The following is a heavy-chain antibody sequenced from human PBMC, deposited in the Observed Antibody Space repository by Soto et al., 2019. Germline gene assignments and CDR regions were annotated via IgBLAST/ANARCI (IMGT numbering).Heavy chain of an antibody. V-gene: IGHV4-39*01. J-gene: IGHJ5*02. Sequence: SETLSLTCTVSGDTITNSNYYWGWFRQPPGKGLEWIASIYYIGSTYYNPSLKSRVTISVDTSNNQFSLNLNSVTASDTAVYYCAGRNSLASVSLNFRELSNYKWIDPWGPGTLVTVS. CDR1: GDTITNSNYY. CDR2: IYYIGST. D-gene: IGHD3-16*02. CDR3: AGRNSLASVSLNFRELSNYKWIDP.